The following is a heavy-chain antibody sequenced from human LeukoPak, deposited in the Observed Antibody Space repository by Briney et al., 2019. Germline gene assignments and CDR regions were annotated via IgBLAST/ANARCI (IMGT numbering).Heavy chain of an antibody. Sequence: SETLSLTCTVSGGSISSYYWRWIRQPAGEGLGWIGCIYTSGSTNYNPSLKSRVTMSVDTAKNQFSLKVITVTAADTAGECYARAKSTGWYFYYWGQGNLVTVSS. CDR1: GGSISSYY. CDR2: IYTSGST. D-gene: IGHD6-19*01. CDR3: ARAKSTGWYFYY. V-gene: IGHV4-4*07. J-gene: IGHJ4*02.